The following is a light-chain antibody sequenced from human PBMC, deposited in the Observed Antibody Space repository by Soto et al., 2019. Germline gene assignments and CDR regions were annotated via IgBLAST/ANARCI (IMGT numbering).Light chain of an antibody. CDR3: QQYDSWRYT. CDR1: QSVSRT. CDR2: GAS. J-gene: IGKJ2*01. Sequence: EIVMTQSPASLSVSPGERATLSCRASQSVSRTLAWYQQKPGQAPRLLIYGASTRATGIPARFSGRGSGTDFTLTISSLQSEDFVVYYCQQYDSWRYTFGQGTKVDIK. V-gene: IGKV3-15*01.